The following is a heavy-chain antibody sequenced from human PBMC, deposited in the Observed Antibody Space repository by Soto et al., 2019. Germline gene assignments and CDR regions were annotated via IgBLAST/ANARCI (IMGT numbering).Heavy chain of an antibody. V-gene: IGHV3-74*01. CDR2: INSDGSGT. J-gene: IGHJ4*02. CDR1: GFTFSSYW. Sequence: GGSLRLSCAASGFTFSSYWMHWVRQAPGKGLVWVSRINSDGSGTSYADSVKGRFTISRDNAKNTLYLQMNSLRAEDTAVYYCARGPTRYDSSGYYDEDQDEDFDYWGQGTLVTVSS. CDR3: ARGPTRYDSSGYYDEDQDEDFDY. D-gene: IGHD3-22*01.